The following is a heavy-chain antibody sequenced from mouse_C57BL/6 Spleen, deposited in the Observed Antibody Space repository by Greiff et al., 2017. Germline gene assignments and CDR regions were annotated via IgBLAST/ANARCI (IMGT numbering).Heavy chain of an antibody. V-gene: IGHV1-64*01. D-gene: IGHD4-1*01. CDR1: GSTFTSYW. J-gene: IGHJ3*01. Sequence: QVQLLQSGAELVKPGASVKLSCKASGSTFTSYWMHWVKQRPGQGLEWIGMIHPKSGSTNYTEKFKSKATLTVDKSSSTAYMQLSSLTSEDSAVYCCARSRGTGTPFAYWGQGTLVTVSA. CDR2: IHPKSGST. CDR3: ARSRGTGTPFAY.